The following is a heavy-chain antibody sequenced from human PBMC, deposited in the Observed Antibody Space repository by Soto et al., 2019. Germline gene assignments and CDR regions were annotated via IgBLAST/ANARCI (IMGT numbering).Heavy chain of an antibody. V-gene: IGHV1-69*13. CDR3: ARTHYGGNWVGDSALDI. CDR2: IIPIFGTA. J-gene: IGHJ3*02. CDR1: GGTFSSYA. Sequence: SVKVSCKASGGTFSSYAISWVRQAPGQGLEWMGGIIPIFGTANYAQKFQGRVTITADESTSTAYMELSSLRSEDTAVYYCARTHYGGNWVGDSALDIWGQGTMVTVSS. D-gene: IGHD4-17*01.